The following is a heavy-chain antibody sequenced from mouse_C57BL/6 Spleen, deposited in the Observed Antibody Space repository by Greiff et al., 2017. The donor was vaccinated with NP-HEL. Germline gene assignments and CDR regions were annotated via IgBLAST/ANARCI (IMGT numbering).Heavy chain of an antibody. Sequence: VQLKESGGGLVQPGGSLSLSCAASGFTFNDYYMSWVRQPPGKALEWLGFIRNKANGYTTEYSVSVKGRITIARDNSQSILYLQMSTLRAEDSAAYYCASNKEDYDAMDYWGQGTSLTVSS. CDR3: ASNKEDYDAMDY. CDR1: GFTFNDYY. J-gene: IGHJ4*01. CDR2: IRNKANGYTT. V-gene: IGHV7-3*01.